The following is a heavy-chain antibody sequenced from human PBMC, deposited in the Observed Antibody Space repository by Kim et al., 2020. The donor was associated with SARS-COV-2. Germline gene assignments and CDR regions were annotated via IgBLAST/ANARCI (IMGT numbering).Heavy chain of an antibody. CDR1: GYTFTGYY. Sequence: ASVKVSCKASGYTFTGYYMHWVRQAPGQGLEWMGWINPNSGGTNYAQKFQGRVTMTRDTSISTAYMELSRLRSDDTAVYYCARVRASVVEPGAFDIWGQGTMVTVSS. CDR3: ARVRASVVEPGAFDI. CDR2: INPNSGGT. V-gene: IGHV1-2*02. D-gene: IGHD2-15*01. J-gene: IGHJ3*02.